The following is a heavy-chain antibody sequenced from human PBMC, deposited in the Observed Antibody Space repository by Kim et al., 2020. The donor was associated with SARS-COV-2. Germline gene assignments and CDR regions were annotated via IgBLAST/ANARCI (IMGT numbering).Heavy chain of an antibody. CDR2: INTNTGNP. D-gene: IGHD3-16*02. V-gene: IGHV7-4-1*02. J-gene: IGHJ6*02. CDR1: GYTFTSYA. Sequence: ASVKVSCKASGYTFTSYAMNWVRQAPGQGLEWMGRINTNTGNPTYAQGFTGRFVFSLDTSVSTAYLQISSLKAEDTAVYYCARVDDYVWGSYRYTPDYYYYGMDVWGQGTTVTVSS. CDR3: ARVDDYVWGSYRYTPDYYYYGMDV.